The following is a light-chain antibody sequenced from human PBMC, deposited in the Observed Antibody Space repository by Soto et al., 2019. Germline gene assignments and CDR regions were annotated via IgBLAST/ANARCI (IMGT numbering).Light chain of an antibody. Sequence: QSALTQPPSASGSPGQSVTISCTGTSSDVGGYNFVSWYRQYPGKAPKLIIYEVTKRPSGVPDRFAGSKSGNTASLTVSGLQAEDEGDYYCSSYGGSNNFWVFGGGTKLTVL. CDR2: EVT. J-gene: IGLJ3*02. V-gene: IGLV2-8*01. CDR1: SSDVGGYNF. CDR3: SSYGGSNNFWV.